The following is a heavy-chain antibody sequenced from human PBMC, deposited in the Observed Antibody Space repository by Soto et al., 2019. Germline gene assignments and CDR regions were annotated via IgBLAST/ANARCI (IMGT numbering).Heavy chain of an antibody. J-gene: IGHJ6*03. Sequence: GGSLRLSCAASGFTFSSYSMNWVRQAPGKGLEWVSYISSSSSTIYYADSVKGRFTISRDNAKNSLYLQMNSLRAEDTAVYYCAREGGFYSNSPGLDYYYYYMDVWGKGTTVTVSS. CDR2: ISSSSSTI. CDR1: GFTFSSYS. D-gene: IGHD4-4*01. CDR3: AREGGFYSNSPGLDYYYYYMDV. V-gene: IGHV3-48*01.